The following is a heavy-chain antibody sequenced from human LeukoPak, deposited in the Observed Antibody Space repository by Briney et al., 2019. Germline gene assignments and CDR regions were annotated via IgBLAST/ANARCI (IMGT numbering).Heavy chain of an antibody. CDR3: ARGGSYYGSRNWFDP. CDR2: ISSSSSYI. V-gene: IGHV3-21*01. Sequence: GGSLRLSCAASGFTFSSYSMNWVRQAPGKGLEWVSSISSSSSYIYYADSVKGRFTISRDNAKNSLYLQMNSLRAEDTAVYYCARGGSYYGSRNWFDPWGQGTLVTVSS. J-gene: IGHJ5*02. CDR1: GFTFSSYS. D-gene: IGHD3-10*01.